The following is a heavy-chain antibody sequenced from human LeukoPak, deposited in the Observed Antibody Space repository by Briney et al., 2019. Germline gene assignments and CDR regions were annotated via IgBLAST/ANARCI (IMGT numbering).Heavy chain of an antibody. CDR1: GFTFSSYG. CDR2: ISYDGSNK. D-gene: IGHD3-3*01. J-gene: IGHJ6*02. Sequence: GGSLRLSCAASGFTFSSYGMHWVRQAPGKGLEWVAVISYDGSNKYYADSVKGRFTISRDNSKNTLYLQMSSLRAEDTAVYYCAKDIIERFLEWLGYYYYYGMDVWGQGTTVTVSS. V-gene: IGHV3-30*18. CDR3: AKDIIERFLEWLGYYYYYGMDV.